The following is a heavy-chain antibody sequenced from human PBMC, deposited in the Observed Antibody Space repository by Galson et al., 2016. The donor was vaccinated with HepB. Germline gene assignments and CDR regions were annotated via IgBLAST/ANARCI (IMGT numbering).Heavy chain of an antibody. Sequence: SLRLSCAASGFTFSTHSMNWVRQAPGKGLEWVSSIDSNNTYIYYADSVKGRFTISRDNAKNSLYLQMNSLRAEDTAIYYCARDNTRGYCSGGSCYLYFFDSWGQGTPVTVSS. J-gene: IGHJ4*02. V-gene: IGHV3-21*01. CDR1: GFTFSTHS. CDR2: IDSNNTYI. D-gene: IGHD2-15*01. CDR3: ARDNTRGYCSGGSCYLYFFDS.